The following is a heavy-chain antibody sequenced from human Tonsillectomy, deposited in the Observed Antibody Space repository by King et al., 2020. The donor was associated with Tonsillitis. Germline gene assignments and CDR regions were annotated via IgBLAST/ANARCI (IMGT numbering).Heavy chain of an antibody. J-gene: IGHJ5*02. CDR2: IYYSGST. D-gene: IGHD2-21*02. CDR3: ASSTCGGDCYTEPNWFDP. CDR1: GGSISSSSYY. Sequence: QLQESGPGLVKPSETLSLTCTVSGGSISSSSYYWGWIRQPPGKGLEWIGSIYYSGSTYYNPSLKSRVTISVDTSKNQFSLKLSSVTAAETAVYYCASSTCGGDCYTEPNWFDPWGQGTLVTVSS. V-gene: IGHV4-39*01.